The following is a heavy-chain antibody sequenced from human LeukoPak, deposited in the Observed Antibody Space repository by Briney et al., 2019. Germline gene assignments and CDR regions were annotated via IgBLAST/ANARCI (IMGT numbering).Heavy chain of an antibody. CDR2: IYTGGST. CDR3: ARAQSSSWYIDC. J-gene: IGHJ4*02. Sequence: SETLSLTCTVSGGSINSYYWSWIRQPAGKGLEWIGRIYTGGSTDYNPSLKSRVTMSVDTSKNQFSLKLTSVTAADTAVYYCARAQSSSWYIDCWGQGTLVTVSS. D-gene: IGHD6-13*01. CDR1: GGSINSYY. V-gene: IGHV4-4*07.